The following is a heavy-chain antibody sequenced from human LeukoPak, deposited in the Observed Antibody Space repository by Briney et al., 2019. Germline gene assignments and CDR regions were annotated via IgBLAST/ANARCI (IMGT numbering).Heavy chain of an antibody. CDR3: AKSYSSSWHGAFDI. J-gene: IGHJ3*02. CDR1: GFTFSTYW. Sequence: GGSLRLSCAASGFTFSTYWMHWVRHTPGKGLVWVSRINTDGSTTNYADSVKGRFTISRDNAKNSLYLQMNSLRAEDMALYYCAKSYSSSWHGAFDIWGQGTMVTVSS. CDR2: INTDGSTT. V-gene: IGHV3-74*01. D-gene: IGHD6-13*01.